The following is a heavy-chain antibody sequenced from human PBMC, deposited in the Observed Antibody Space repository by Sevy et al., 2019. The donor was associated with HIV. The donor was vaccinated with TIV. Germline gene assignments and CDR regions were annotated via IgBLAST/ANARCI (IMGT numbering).Heavy chain of an antibody. CDR3: AKAPPGHCSSGSCPRAYYYYGMDV. Sequence: GESLKISCADSGLTLSSYATNWVRQAPGKGLEWVSAISGRGGSTYYADSVEGRFTISRDNSKNTLYLQMNSLRAEDKAVYYCAKAPPGHCSSGSCPRAYYYYGMDVWGQGTTVTVSS. J-gene: IGHJ6*02. CDR2: ISGRGGST. CDR1: GLTLSSYA. V-gene: IGHV3-23*01. D-gene: IGHD2-15*01.